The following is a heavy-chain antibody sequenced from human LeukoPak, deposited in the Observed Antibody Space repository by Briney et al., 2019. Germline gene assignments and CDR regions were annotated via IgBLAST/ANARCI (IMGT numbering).Heavy chain of an antibody. Sequence: GASVKVSCTASGGTFSSYAISWVRQAPGQGLEWMGRIIPIFGIANYAQKFQGRVTITADKSTSTAYMELSSLRSEDTAVYYCARVRIAAAGTLLYGMDVWGQGTTVTVSS. CDR2: IIPIFGIA. V-gene: IGHV1-69*04. CDR1: GGTFSSYA. J-gene: IGHJ6*02. CDR3: ARVRIAAAGTLLYGMDV. D-gene: IGHD6-13*01.